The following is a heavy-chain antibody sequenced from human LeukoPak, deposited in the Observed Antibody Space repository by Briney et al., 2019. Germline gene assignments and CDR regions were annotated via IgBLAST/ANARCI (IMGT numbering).Heavy chain of an antibody. CDR2: IYKGGTT. J-gene: IGHJ6*02. V-gene: IGHV3-53*01. CDR3: ARGSGDILTGYSGMDV. Sequence: GRSLRLSCAASGFTFSSYGMHWVRQAPGKGLEWVSAIYKGGTTYYADSVKGRFTVSRDNSKNSFSLQMNSLSADDTAVYYCARGSGDILTGYSGMDVWGQGTTVTVSS. D-gene: IGHD3-9*01. CDR1: GFTFSSYG.